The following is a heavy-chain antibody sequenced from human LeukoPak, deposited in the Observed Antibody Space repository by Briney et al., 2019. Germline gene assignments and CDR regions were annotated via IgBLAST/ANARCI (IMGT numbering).Heavy chain of an antibody. Sequence: ASVKVSCKASGYTFTGYYMHWVRQAPGQGLEWMGWIYPNSGGTNFAQKFQGRVTMTRDTSISTAYMELSRLRSDDTAVYYCARAGIVGATPVDYWGQGTLITGSS. V-gene: IGHV1-2*02. CDR3: ARAGIVGATPVDY. J-gene: IGHJ4*02. CDR2: IYPNSGGT. D-gene: IGHD1-26*01. CDR1: GYTFTGYY.